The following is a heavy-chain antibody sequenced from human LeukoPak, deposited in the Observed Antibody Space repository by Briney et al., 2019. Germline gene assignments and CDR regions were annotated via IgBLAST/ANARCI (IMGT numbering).Heavy chain of an antibody. D-gene: IGHD4-17*01. V-gene: IGHV4-59*01. CDR3: ARATTVTPPGAFDI. J-gene: IGHJ3*02. CDR1: GGSISSYY. CDR2: IYYSGST. Sequence: PSETLSLTCTVSGGSISSYYWSWIRQPPGKGLEWIGYIYYSGSTNYNPSLKSRVTISVDTSKNQFSLKLSSVTAADTAVYYCARATTVTPPGAFDIWGQGTMVTVSS.